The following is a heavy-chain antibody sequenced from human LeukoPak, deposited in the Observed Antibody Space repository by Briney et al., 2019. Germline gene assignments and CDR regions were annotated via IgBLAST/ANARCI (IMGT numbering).Heavy chain of an antibody. Sequence: PGGSLRLSCAASGFTFSSYWMSWVRQAPGKGLEWVANIKQDGSEKYYVDSVKGRFTISRDNAKNSLYLQMNSLRAEDTAVYYCARVMDYDILTGYSLDYWGQGTLVTVSS. CDR3: ARVMDYDILTGYSLDY. J-gene: IGHJ4*02. CDR1: GFTFSSYW. CDR2: IKQDGSEK. D-gene: IGHD3-9*01. V-gene: IGHV3-7*04.